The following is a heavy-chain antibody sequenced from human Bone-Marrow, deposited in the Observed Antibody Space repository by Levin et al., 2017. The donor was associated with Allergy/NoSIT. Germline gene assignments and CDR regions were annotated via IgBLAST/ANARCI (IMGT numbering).Heavy chain of an antibody. CDR3: ARGKLIVREIIFEF. CDR2: IIPVYDRP. CDR1: GGTFSTFA. J-gene: IGHJ4*02. Sequence: PGESLKISCKAFGGTFSTFAIHWVRQAPGQGLEWMGGIIPVYDRPDYAQNFQGRVTITADESTSTAYMELSSLRSNDTAVYYCARGKLIVREIIFEFWGQGTLVTVSS. D-gene: IGHD2/OR15-2a*01. V-gene: IGHV1-69*01.